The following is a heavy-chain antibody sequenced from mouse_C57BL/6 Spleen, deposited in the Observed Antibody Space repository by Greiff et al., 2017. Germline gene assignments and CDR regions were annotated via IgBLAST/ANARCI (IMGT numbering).Heavy chain of an antibody. D-gene: IGHD1-1*01. Sequence: EVQFQQSGPELVKPGASVKMSCKASGYTFTDYNMHWVKQSHGKSLEWIGYINPNNGGTSYNQKFKGKATLTVNKSSSTAYMELRSLTSEDSAVYYCARPYYYGSSYGFAYWGQGTLVTVSA. V-gene: IGHV1-22*01. CDR1: GYTFTDYN. CDR2: INPNNGGT. J-gene: IGHJ3*01. CDR3: ARPYYYGSSYGFAY.